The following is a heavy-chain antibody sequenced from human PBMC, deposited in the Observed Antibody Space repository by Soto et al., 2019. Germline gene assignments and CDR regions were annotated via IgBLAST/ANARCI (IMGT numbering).Heavy chain of an antibody. CDR1: GASIGSGGW. V-gene: IGHV4-4*02. D-gene: IGHD2-8*02. CDR2: IFHDGNT. CDR3: ARHEGWTGPDQ. Sequence: SETLSLTCAVSGASIGSGGWWSWVRQPPGKGLAWIAEIFHDGNTNYSPSLKSRVTISVDKSQNQFSLNVYSVTAADTAVYYCARHEGWTGPDQWGQGTLVTVSS. J-gene: IGHJ5*02.